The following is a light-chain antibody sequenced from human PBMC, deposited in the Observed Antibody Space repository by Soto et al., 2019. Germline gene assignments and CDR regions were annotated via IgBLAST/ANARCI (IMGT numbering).Light chain of an antibody. Sequence: QSVLAQPPSASGSPGQSVTISCTGTSSDIGGYNYVSWYQQHPGKAPKLMIYEVSKRPSGVPDRFSGSKSGNTASLTVSGLQAEDEADYYCRSYAGSNNYVFGSATNVTAL. CDR1: SSDIGGYNY. J-gene: IGLJ1*01. CDR3: RSYAGSNNYV. CDR2: EVS. V-gene: IGLV2-8*01.